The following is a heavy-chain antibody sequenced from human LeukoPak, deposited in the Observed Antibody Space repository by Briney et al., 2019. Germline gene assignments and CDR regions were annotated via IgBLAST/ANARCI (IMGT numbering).Heavy chain of an antibody. CDR1: GFTFSSYG. D-gene: IGHD3-16*01. Sequence: PGGSLRLSCAASGFTFSSYGMHWVRQAPGKGLEWVANIKQDGSEKYYVDSVKGRFTISRDNAKNSLYLQMNSLRAEDTAVYYCARNSRLIDYWGQGTLVTVSS. J-gene: IGHJ4*02. V-gene: IGHV3-7*01. CDR2: IKQDGSEK. CDR3: ARNSRLIDY.